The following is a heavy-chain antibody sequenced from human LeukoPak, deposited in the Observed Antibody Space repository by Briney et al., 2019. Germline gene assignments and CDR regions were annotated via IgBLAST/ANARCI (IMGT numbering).Heavy chain of an antibody. V-gene: IGHV3-7*05. Sequence: GGSLRLSRAASGFNFRSYWMKWVRQAPGKGLEWVANIKEDGRKRYYVDSVKGRFTISRDNADNSLYLQMNSLRIEDTAVYYCARGSAWERGSYDYWGQGTLVTVSS. CDR2: IKEDGRKR. J-gene: IGHJ4*02. CDR1: GFNFRSYW. CDR3: ARGSAWERGSYDY. D-gene: IGHD1-26*01.